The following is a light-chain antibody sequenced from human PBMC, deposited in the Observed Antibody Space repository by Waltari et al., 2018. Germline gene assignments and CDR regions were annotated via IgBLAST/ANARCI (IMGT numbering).Light chain of an antibody. J-gene: IGKJ1*01. Sequence: EIVMTQSPATLSVSPGERATLSCRASQSVSSYVAWYQQKPGQAPRLLIYSSSTRATGIPARFSGSGSGTEFTLTISSLQSEDFAVYYCQQYNDWRTFGQGTKVEI. CDR3: QQYNDWRT. CDR2: SSS. V-gene: IGKV3-15*01. CDR1: QSVSSY.